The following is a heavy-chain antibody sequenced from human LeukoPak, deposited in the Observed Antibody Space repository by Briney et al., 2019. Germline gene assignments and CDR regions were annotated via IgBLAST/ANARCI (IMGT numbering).Heavy chain of an antibody. V-gene: IGHV4-31*03. J-gene: IGHJ6*02. CDR1: GGSISSGGYY. CDR3: AREGWVMVRGVTIYGMDV. D-gene: IGHD3-10*01. CDR2: IYYSGST. Sequence: SETLSLTCTVSGGSISSGGYYWSWIRQHPGKGLEWIGYIYYSGSTYYNPSLKSRVTISVDTSKNQFSLKLSSVTAADTAVYYCAREGWVMVRGVTIYGMDVWGQGTTVTVSS.